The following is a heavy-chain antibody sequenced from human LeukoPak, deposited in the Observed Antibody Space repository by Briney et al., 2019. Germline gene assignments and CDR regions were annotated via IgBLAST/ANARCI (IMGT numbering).Heavy chain of an antibody. CDR3: APNPGGYCSSTHCHWEAP. Sequence: SGTLSLTCAVYGGSFSGYYWGGIRQPPGKGLEWIGEIIHSGSIDYQPSLKSRVTLSVETRMNTCSLKRSCVTAADTAVSYCAPNPGGYCSSTHCHWEAPWGQATLVTVSS. CDR2: IIHSGSI. V-gene: IGHV4-34*12. CDR1: GGSFSGYY. D-gene: IGHD2-2*01. J-gene: IGHJ5*02.